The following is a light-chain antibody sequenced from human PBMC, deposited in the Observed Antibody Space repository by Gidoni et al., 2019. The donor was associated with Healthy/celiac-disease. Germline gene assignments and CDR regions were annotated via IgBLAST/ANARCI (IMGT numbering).Light chain of an antibody. CDR1: QSISSY. V-gene: IGKV1-39*01. Sequence: DSQMTQSPSSLSASVGDRVTITCRASQSISSYLNWYQQKPGKAPKLLIYAGSSLQSGVPSRFSGSGSGTDFTLTISSLQPEDFATYYCQQSYSTPFTFGGGTKVEIK. CDR3: QQSYSTPFT. CDR2: AGS. J-gene: IGKJ4*01.